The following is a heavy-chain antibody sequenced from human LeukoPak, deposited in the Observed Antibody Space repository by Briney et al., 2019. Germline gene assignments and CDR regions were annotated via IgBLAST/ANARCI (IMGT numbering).Heavy chain of an antibody. CDR2: IRYDGSNK. D-gene: IGHD6-13*01. V-gene: IGHV3-30*02. Sequence: GGSLRLSCAASGFTFSSYGMHWVRQAPGKGLEWVAFIRYDGSNKYYADSVKGRITISRDNSKNTLYLQMNSLRAEDTAVYYRAKDQGFEHDIAAAAFDYWGQGTLVTVSS. J-gene: IGHJ4*02. CDR1: GFTFSSYG. CDR3: AKDQGFEHDIAAAAFDY.